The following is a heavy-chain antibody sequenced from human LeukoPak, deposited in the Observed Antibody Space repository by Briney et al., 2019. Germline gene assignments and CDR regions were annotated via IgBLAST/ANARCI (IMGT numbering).Heavy chain of an antibody. V-gene: IGHV3-49*04. D-gene: IGHD3-10*01. CDR2: IRSKAYGGTT. J-gene: IGHJ4*02. CDR1: GFTFGDYA. CDR3: IAEGSGSYYKTGDYFDY. Sequence: GGSLRLSCTASGFTFGDYAMSWVRQAPGKGLEWVGFIRSKAYGGTTEYAASVKGRFTISRDDSKSIAYLQMNSLKTEDTAVHYCIAEGSGSYYKTGDYFDYWGQGTLVTVSS.